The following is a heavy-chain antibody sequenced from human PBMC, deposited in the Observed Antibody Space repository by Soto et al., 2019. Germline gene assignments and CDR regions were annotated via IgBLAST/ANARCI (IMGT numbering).Heavy chain of an antibody. CDR1: GFTFSSYW. D-gene: IGHD7-27*01. CDR2: IKQDGSEK. CDR3: AREVLGYYYYGMDV. Sequence: HPGGSLRLSCAASGFTFSSYWMSWVRQAPGKGLEWVANIKQDGSEKYYVDSVKGRFTISRDNAKNSLYLQMNSLRAEDTAVYYCAREVLGYYYYGMDVWGQGTTVTVSS. J-gene: IGHJ6*02. V-gene: IGHV3-7*01.